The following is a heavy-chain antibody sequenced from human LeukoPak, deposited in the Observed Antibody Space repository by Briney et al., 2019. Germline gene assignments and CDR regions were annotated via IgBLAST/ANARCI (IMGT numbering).Heavy chain of an antibody. Sequence: GGSLRLSCAASGFTFSSFSMNWVRQAPGKGLEWVSSISNSGGSIYYADSVKGRFTISRDNAKNSLYLQMDSLRAEDTAVYYCVRDTTYCGRGCSSLTDYWGQGTLVSVSS. CDR1: GFTFSSFS. CDR3: VRDTTYCGRGCSSLTDY. V-gene: IGHV3-21*01. D-gene: IGHD2-21*02. J-gene: IGHJ4*02. CDR2: ISNSGGSI.